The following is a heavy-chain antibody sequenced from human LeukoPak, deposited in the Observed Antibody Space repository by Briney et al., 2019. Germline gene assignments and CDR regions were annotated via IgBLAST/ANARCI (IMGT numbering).Heavy chain of an antibody. D-gene: IGHD2-21*01. V-gene: IGHV3-21*01. CDR3: ARCEGVLVILDAFDI. CDR1: GFTFSSYS. J-gene: IGHJ3*02. CDR2: IRSSSSYI. Sequence: PGGSLRLSCAASGFTFSSYSMNWVRQAPGKGLEWVSSIRSSSSYIYYADSVKGRFTISRDNAKNSLYLQMNSLRAEDTAVYYCARCEGVLVILDAFDIWGQGTMVTVSS.